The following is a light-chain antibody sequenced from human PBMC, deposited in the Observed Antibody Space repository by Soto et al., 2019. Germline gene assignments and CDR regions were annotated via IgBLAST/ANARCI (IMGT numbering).Light chain of an antibody. Sequence: IVLAQSPATLSLSPGERATLSCRASQSVSIYLAWYQQKPGQAPRLLIYDASNRATGIPARFSGSGSGTDFTLTISSLGPEDFAVYYCQQRSNWPPKITCGQGTRLEIK. CDR2: DAS. J-gene: IGKJ5*01. V-gene: IGKV3-11*01. CDR3: QQRSNWPPKIT. CDR1: QSVSIY.